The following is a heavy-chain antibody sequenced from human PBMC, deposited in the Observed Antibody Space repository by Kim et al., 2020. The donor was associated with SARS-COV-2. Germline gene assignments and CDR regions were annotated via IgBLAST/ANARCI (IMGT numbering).Heavy chain of an antibody. CDR1: GFTFSNAW. V-gene: IGHV3-15*01. J-gene: IGHJ5*02. Sequence: GGSLRLSCAASGFTFSNAWMSWVRQAPGKGLEWVGRIKSKTDGGTTDYAAPVKGRFTISRDDSKNTLYLQMNSLKTEDTAVYYCTTDLLTMVRGVTTRRFDPWGQGTLVTVSS. CDR2: IKSKTDGGTT. CDR3: TTDLLTMVRGVTTRRFDP. D-gene: IGHD3-10*01.